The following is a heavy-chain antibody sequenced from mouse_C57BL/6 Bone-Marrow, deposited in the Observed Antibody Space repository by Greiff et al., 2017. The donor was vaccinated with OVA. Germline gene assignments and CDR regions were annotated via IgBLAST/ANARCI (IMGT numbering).Heavy chain of an antibody. CDR3: ARDYYGVDD. CDR2: IDPSDSYT. CDR1: GYTFTSYW. J-gene: IGHJ2*01. D-gene: IGHD2-1*01. V-gene: IGHV1-69*01. Sequence: QVQLQQSGAELVMPGASVKLSCKASGYTFTSYWMHWVKQRPGQGLEWIGEIDPSDSYTNYNQKFKGKSTLTVDKSSSTAYMQLSSLTSEDSAVYYCARDYYGVDDWGQGTTLTVSS.